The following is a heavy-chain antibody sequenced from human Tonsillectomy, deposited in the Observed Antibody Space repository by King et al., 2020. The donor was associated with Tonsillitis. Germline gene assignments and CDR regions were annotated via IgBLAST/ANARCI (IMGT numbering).Heavy chain of an antibody. CDR2: ISYDGSDK. D-gene: IGHD3-16*02. J-gene: IGHJ4*02. V-gene: IGHV3-30-3*01. CDR1: GFTFSSYA. Sequence: VQLVESGGGVVQPGRSLRLSCAASGFTFSSYAMHWVRQAPGKGLEWVAVISYDGSDKYYADSVKGRFTISRDNSKNTLYLRMNSLRAEDTAVYFCARDQSPGESDGYLSNWGQGTLVTVSS. CDR3: ARDQSPGESDGYLSN.